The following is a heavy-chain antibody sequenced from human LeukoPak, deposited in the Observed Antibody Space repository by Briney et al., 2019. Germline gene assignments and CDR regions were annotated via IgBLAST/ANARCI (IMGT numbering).Heavy chain of an antibody. D-gene: IGHD3-3*01. CDR1: GYTFTGYY. CDR2: ISAYNGNT. V-gene: IGHV1-18*04. CDR3: ARGHTIFGVFDY. J-gene: IGHJ4*02. Sequence: ASVKVSCKASGYTFTGYYMHWVRQAPGQGLEWMGWISAYNGNTNYAQKLQGRVTMTTDTSTGTAYMELRSLRSDDTAVYYCARGHTIFGVFDYWGQGTLVTVSS.